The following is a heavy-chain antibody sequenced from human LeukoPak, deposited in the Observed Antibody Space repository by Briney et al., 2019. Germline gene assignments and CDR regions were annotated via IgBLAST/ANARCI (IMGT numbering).Heavy chain of an antibody. CDR2: ITPIFGTT. D-gene: IGHD6-19*01. J-gene: IGHJ1*01. Sequence: GASVKVSYKASGGTFRSNSISWVRQAPGQGLEWMGGITPIFGTTNYAQKFQDRATITADKSTNTGYMELSSLRSEDTAVYYCTVGSGWGLKYSHPGGRGPLVIFSS. V-gene: IGHV1-69*06. CDR1: GGTFRSNS. CDR3: TVGSGWGLKYSHP.